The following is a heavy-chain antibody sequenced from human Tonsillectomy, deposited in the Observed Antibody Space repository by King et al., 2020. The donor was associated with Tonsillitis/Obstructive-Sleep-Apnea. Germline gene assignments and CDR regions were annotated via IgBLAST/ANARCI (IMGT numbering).Heavy chain of an antibody. CDR1: GGSFSGYY. Sequence: VQLQQWGAGLLKPSETLSLTCAVYGGSFSGYYWSWIRQPPGKGLEWIGEINHSGSTNYNPSLKSRVTISVDTSKNQFSLKLSSVTAADTAVYYCARGKYCSSTICPSQRYYYYYYYMAVWGKGTTVTVSS. CDR3: ARGKYCSSTICPSQRYYYYYYYMAV. CDR2: INHSGST. D-gene: IGHD2-2*01. J-gene: IGHJ6*03. V-gene: IGHV4-34*01.